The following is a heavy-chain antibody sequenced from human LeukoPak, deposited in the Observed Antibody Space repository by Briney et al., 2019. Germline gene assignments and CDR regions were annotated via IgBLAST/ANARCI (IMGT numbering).Heavy chain of an antibody. V-gene: IGHV4-59*08. J-gene: IGHJ4*02. CDR2: IYYSGST. CDR3: ARRGYCNSASCYVDY. CDR1: GGSITSYY. D-gene: IGHD2-2*01. Sequence: PSETLSLTCTVSGGSITSYYWSWIRQTPGKGLEWIGYIYYSGSTNYNPSLKSRVAIAVDTSKNQCSLKLSSVAATDTAVYYCARRGYCNSASCYVDYWGQGTLVTVSS.